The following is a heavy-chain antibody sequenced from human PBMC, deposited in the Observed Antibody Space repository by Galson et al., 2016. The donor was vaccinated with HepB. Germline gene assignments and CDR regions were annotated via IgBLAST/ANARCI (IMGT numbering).Heavy chain of an antibody. CDR3: AKAFTTADNFYQFGMDV. Sequence: SLRLSCAASGFTFSNYVMTWVRQSPGKGLEWVSRIGGPGRSKDYADSVNGRFTIFRDNSKNTLYLQIDSLRSEDTAVCCCAKAFTTADNFYQFGMDVWGKGTTVTVSS. D-gene: IGHD1-1*01. CDR2: IGGPGRSK. J-gene: IGHJ6*04. V-gene: IGHV3-23*01. CDR1: GFTFSNYV.